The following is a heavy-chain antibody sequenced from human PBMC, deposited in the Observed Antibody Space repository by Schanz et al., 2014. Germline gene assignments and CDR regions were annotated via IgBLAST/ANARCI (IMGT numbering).Heavy chain of an antibody. V-gene: IGHV3-21*02. J-gene: IGHJ4*02. D-gene: IGHD2-21*01. CDR1: GFTFSTYY. CDR3: AKSKSQLPLFDY. CDR2: ISSTSSYI. Sequence: EVQLVESGGGLVKPGGSLRLSCAASGFTFSTYYMNWVRQAPGKGLEWVSSISSTSSYIFYADSVKGRFTISRDNAKNSLYLQMNSLRAEDTAVYYCAKSKSQLPLFDYWGQGTLVAVSS.